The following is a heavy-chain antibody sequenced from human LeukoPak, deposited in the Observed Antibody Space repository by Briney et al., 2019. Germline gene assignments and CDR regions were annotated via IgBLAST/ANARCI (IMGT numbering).Heavy chain of an antibody. V-gene: IGHV3-7*01. CDR3: ARVVLGKTYYFDY. J-gene: IGHJ4*02. D-gene: IGHD3-3*02. CDR2: KKQDGSEK. CDR1: GFTFSSYW. Sequence: SGGSLRLSCAASGFTFSSYWMSWVRQAPGKGLEGVANKKQDGSEKYYVDSVKGRFTISRDNAKNSLYLQMNSLRAEDTAVYSCARVVLGKTYYFDYWGQGTLVTVSS.